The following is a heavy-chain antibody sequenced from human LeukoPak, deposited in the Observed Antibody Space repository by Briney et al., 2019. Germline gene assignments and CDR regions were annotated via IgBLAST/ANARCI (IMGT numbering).Heavy chain of an antibody. D-gene: IGHD3-3*01. J-gene: IGHJ4*02. V-gene: IGHV3-9*01. CDR1: GFTFDDYA. CDR3: AKAIGGVAAY. Sequence: PGRSLRLSCAASGFTFDDYAMHWVRQAPGKGLEWVSGISWNSGSIGYADSVKGRFTISRDNAKNSLYLQMNSLRAEDTALYYCAKAIGGVAAYWGQGTLVTVSS. CDR2: ISWNSGSI.